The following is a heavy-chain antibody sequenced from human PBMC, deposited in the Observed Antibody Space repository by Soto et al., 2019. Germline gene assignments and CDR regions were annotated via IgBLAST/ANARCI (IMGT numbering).Heavy chain of an antibody. D-gene: IGHD5-12*01. Sequence: ASVKVSCKASGYTFTSYAMHWVRQAPGQRLEWMGWINAGNGNTKYSQKFQGRVTITRDTSASTAYMELSSLRSDDTAVYYCVRVVAIPGYPDICGQGTLATV. CDR2: INAGNGNT. CDR3: VRVVAIPGYPDI. CDR1: GYTFTSYA. J-gene: IGHJ4*02. V-gene: IGHV1-3*01.